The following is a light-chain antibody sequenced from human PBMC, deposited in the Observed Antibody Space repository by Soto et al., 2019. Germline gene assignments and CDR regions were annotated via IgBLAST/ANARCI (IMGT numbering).Light chain of an antibody. CDR2: DVS. CDR3: CSYAGSCTSRLV. CDR1: SSDVGGYNY. J-gene: IGLJ3*02. Sequence: QSALTQPRSVSGSPGQSVTISCTGTSSDVGGYNYVSWYQQHPGKAPKLMIYDVSKRPSGVPDRFSGSKSGNTASLTISGLQAEDEADYYCCSYAGSCTSRLVFGGGTKLTVL. V-gene: IGLV2-11*01.